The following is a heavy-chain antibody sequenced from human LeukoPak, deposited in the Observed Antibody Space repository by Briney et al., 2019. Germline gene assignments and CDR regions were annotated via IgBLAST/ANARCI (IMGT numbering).Heavy chain of an antibody. Sequence: PSGTLSLTYAVSGGSISSSNWWSWVRQPPGKGLEWIGEIYHSGSTNYNPSLKSRVTISVDKSKNQFSLKLSSVTAADTAVYYCARGGIAAAGHSYFDYWGQGTLVTVSS. J-gene: IGHJ4*02. D-gene: IGHD6-13*01. V-gene: IGHV4-4*02. CDR3: ARGGIAAAGHSYFDY. CDR2: IYHSGST. CDR1: GGSISSSNW.